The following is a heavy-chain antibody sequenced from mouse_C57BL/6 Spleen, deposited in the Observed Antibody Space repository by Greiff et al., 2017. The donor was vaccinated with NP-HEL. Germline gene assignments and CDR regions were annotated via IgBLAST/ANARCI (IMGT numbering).Heavy chain of an antibody. CDR2: INPEDGGT. J-gene: IGHJ2*01. D-gene: IGHD1-1*01. V-gene: IGHV14-1*01. CDR3: ACYCISSLLDFDY. Sequence: EVQLQQSGPELVKPGASVKLSCTASGFNIKDYYMNWVKQSPGKSLEWIGRINPEDGGTKYDPKFQGKATLTADTSSNTAYLQLRSLTSEDSAVYYCACYCISSLLDFDYWGKGTTLTVSS. CDR1: GFNIKDYY.